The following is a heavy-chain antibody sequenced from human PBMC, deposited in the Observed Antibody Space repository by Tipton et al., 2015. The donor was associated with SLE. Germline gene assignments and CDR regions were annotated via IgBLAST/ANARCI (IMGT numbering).Heavy chain of an antibody. V-gene: IGHV3-48*03. D-gene: IGHD1-7*01. J-gene: IGHJ3*02. CDR1: GFTFSSYE. Sequence: SLRLSCAASGFTFSSYEMNWVRQAPGKGLEWVSYISSSGSTIYYADSVKGRFTISRDNAKNSLYLQMNSLRAEDTAVYYCARDRGTGTTFDAFDIWGQGTMVTVSS. CDR3: ARDRGTGTTFDAFDI. CDR2: ISSSGSTI.